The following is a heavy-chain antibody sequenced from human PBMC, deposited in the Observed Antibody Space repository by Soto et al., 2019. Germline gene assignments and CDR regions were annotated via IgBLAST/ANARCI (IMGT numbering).Heavy chain of an antibody. CDR3: ASIFVGINYGMDV. D-gene: IGHD3-3*01. V-gene: IGHV1-18*01. CDR1: GYTFTSYG. J-gene: IGHJ6*01. Sequence: QVQLVQSGAEVKKPGASVKVSCKASGYTFTSYGISWVRQAPGQGLEWMGWISADNGNANYAQKLQGRVTMPKDTSTSTAYMELRSLRSDDTAVYYCASIFVGINYGMDVWGQGTTVTVSS. CDR2: ISADNGNA.